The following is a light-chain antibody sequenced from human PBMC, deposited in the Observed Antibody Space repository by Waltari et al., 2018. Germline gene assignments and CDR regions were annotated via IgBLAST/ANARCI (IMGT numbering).Light chain of an antibody. J-gene: IGKJ1*01. CDR1: QSISSY. Sequence: DMQMTQSPSSLSASGGDRVTITCRASQSISSYLNWYQQKPGKAPKLLIYSASSLQSGVPSRFSGSGSGTDFTLTISSLQPEDFATYYCQQSYSTPRTFGQGTKVEIK. CDR3: QQSYSTPRT. V-gene: IGKV1-39*01. CDR2: SAS.